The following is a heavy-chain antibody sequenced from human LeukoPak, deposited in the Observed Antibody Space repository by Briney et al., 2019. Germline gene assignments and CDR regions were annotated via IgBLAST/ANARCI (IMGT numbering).Heavy chain of an antibody. CDR3: ARSLGGAAAGKATWFDP. CDR1: GGSFSGYY. CDR2: INHSGST. J-gene: IGHJ5*02. V-gene: IGHV4-34*01. D-gene: IGHD6-13*01. Sequence: SETLSLTCAVYGGSFSGYYWSWIRQPPGKGLEWIGEINHSGSTNYNPSLKSRVTISVDTSKNQFSLKLSSVTAADTAVYYCARSLGGAAAGKATWFDPWCQATVVNVDS.